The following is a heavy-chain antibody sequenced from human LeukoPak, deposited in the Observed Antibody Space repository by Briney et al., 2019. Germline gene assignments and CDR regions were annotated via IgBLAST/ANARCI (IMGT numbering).Heavy chain of an antibody. CDR2: ISGSGGNT. V-gene: IGHV3-23*01. CDR3: ARDRYTVVSWYFDL. Sequence: PGGSLRLSCAASGFTFSNYAMSWVRQAPGKGLEWVSTISGSGGNTYNADSVKGRFTISRDNSNNTLYLQMNSLRAEDTAVYYCARDRYTVVSWYFDLWGRGTLVTVSS. D-gene: IGHD4-23*01. CDR1: GFTFSNYA. J-gene: IGHJ2*01.